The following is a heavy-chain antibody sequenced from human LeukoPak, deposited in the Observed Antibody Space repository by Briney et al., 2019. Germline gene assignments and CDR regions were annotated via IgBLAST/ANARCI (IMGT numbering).Heavy chain of an antibody. D-gene: IGHD2-2*01. CDR2: IYYSGST. CDR1: GGSISSYY. CDR3: ARQDVVVITAATYYYGMDV. V-gene: IGHV4-59*08. J-gene: IGHJ6*02. Sequence: SETLSLTCTVSGGSISSYYWNWIRQPPGNGLEWSGYIYYSGSTNYIPSLKIRVTISVDTSKNQCSLMLSSVTAADTAVYYCARQDVVVITAATYYYGMDVWGQGTTVTVSS.